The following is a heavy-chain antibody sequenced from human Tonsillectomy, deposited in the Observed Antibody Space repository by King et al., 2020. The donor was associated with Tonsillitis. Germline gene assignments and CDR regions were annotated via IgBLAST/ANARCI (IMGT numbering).Heavy chain of an antibody. CDR3: AGGPGHYYYDSSGYLDY. CDR2: ISRSGSTI. D-gene: IGHD3-22*01. CDR1: GFTFSSYE. V-gene: IGHV3-48*03. J-gene: IGHJ4*02. Sequence: QLVQSGGGLVQPGGSLRLSCAASGFTFSSYEMNWVRQAPGKGLEWVSYISRSGSTIYYADSLKGRFTISSDNAKNSLYLQMNSLRAEDTAVYYCAGGPGHYYYDSSGYLDYWGQGTLVTVSS.